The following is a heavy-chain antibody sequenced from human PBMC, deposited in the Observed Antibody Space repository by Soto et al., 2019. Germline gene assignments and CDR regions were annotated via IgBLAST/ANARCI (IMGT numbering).Heavy chain of an antibody. V-gene: IGHV2-5*02. CDR3: AHILMLGGPHENLFDP. Sequence: SGPTLVNHKQTLTQTCTFSRFPLRSSGVGVGWIRQPPGKALEWLALIYWGDDKRYSPSLESRLTTTKDTSKNQVVLIMTNLDPVDTAPYYCAHILMLGGPHENLFDPWGQRSLVPGSS. J-gene: IGHJ5*02. CDR2: IYWGDDK. CDR1: RFPLRSSGVG. D-gene: IGHD1-26*01.